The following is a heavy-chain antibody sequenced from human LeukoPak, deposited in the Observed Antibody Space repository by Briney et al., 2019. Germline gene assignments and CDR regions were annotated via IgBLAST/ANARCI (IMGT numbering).Heavy chain of an antibody. CDR2: IIPIFGTA. V-gene: IGHV1-69*06. D-gene: IGHD3-22*01. J-gene: IGHJ4*02. CDR3: AKGGAMIVGLPFDY. Sequence: SVKVSCKASGGTFSSYAISWVRQAPGQGIEWMGGIIPIFGTANYAQKFQGRVTITADKSTSTAYMELSSLRSEDTAVYYCAKGGAMIVGLPFDYWGQGTLVTVSS. CDR1: GGTFSSYA.